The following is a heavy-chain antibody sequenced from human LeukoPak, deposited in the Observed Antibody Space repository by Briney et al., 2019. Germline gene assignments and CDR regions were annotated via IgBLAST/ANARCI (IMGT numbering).Heavy chain of an antibody. D-gene: IGHD4-17*01. CDR2: ISAYNGNT. J-gene: IGHJ3*02. CDR1: GYTFTSYG. Sequence: ASVKVSCKASGYTFTSYGISWVRQAPGQGLEWMGWISAYNGNTNYAQKLQGRVTMTTDTSTSTAYMELRSLRSDDTAVYYCARGATVTHAGDAFDIWGQGTMVTVSS. V-gene: IGHV1-18*01. CDR3: ARGATVTHAGDAFDI.